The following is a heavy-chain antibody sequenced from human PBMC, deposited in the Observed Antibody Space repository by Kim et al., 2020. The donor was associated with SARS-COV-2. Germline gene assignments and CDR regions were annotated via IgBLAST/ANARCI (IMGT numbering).Heavy chain of an antibody. V-gene: IGHV3-15*01. CDR3: TTDIMPYYGMDV. Sequence: DYAEPGKGGFTISREDSKTTLDLQMNSLKTEDTAVYYCTTDIMPYYGMDVWGQGTTVTVSS. J-gene: IGHJ6*02. D-gene: IGHD3-16*01.